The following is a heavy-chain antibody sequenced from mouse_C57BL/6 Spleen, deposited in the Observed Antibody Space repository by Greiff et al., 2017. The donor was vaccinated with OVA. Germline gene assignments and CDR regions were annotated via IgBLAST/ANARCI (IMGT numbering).Heavy chain of an antibody. CDR3: ARPGQGDY. CDR1: GYTFTSYW. V-gene: IGHV1-59*01. J-gene: IGHJ2*01. CDR2: IDPSDSYT. D-gene: IGHD3-1*01. Sequence: QVQLQQPGAELVRPGTSVKLSCKASGYTFTSYWMHWVKQRPGQGLEWIGVIDPSDSYTNYNQKFKGKATLTVDTSSSTAYMQLSSLTSEDSAVYYCARPGQGDYWGQGTTLTVSS.